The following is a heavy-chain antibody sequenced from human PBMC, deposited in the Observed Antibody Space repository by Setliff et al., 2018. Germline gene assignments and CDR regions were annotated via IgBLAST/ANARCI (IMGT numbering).Heavy chain of an antibody. CDR1: GFTFSSYE. Sequence: GGSLRLSCTASGFTFSSYEMNWVRQAPGKGLEYVSYISSSGSKTYYADSVKGRFTIFRDNSKNTLYLQMSSLRADDTAMYYCAKDPNGDYVGVFDSWSQGALVTVSS. D-gene: IGHD4-17*01. CDR2: ISSSGSKT. V-gene: IGHV3-48*03. CDR3: AKDPNGDYVGVFDS. J-gene: IGHJ5*01.